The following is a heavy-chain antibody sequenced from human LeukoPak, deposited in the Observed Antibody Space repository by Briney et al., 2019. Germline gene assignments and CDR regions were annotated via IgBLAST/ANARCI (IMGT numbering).Heavy chain of an antibody. Sequence: GRSLRLSCAASGFTFSSYGMHWVRQAPGKGLEWVAVIWYDGSNKYYADSVKGRFTISRDNSKNTLYLQMNSLRAEDTAVYYCARDLAAYCSGGSCYSPYFDYWGQGTLVTVSS. CDR1: GFTFSSYG. CDR3: ARDLAAYCSGGSCYSPYFDY. CDR2: IWYDGSNK. D-gene: IGHD2-15*01. V-gene: IGHV3-33*01. J-gene: IGHJ4*02.